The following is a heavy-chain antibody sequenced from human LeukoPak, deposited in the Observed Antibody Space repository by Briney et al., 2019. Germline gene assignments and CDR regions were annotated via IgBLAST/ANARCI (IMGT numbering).Heavy chain of an antibody. CDR1: GFTFVNYG. D-gene: IGHD5-18*01. CDR2: ISYDGSNK. Sequence: PGGSLRLSCAASGFTFVNYGFHWVRRAPVKALEWVAVISYDGSNKYYADSVKGRFTISRDNSKNTLYLQMNSLRAEDTAVYYCARGTGYTYAFTGRERTKSRLDYWGQGTLVTVSS. CDR3: ARGTGYTYAFTGRERTKSRLDY. V-gene: IGHV3-30*04. J-gene: IGHJ4*02.